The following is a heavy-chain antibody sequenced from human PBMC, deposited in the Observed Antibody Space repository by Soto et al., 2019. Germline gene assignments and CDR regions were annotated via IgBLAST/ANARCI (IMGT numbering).Heavy chain of an antibody. Sequence: DSVKDSWKASGVTFSNYGLNWVRQAPGQGLEWMGWVSANNGHTKYAQNLQGRVSMTTDTSTSTAYMELRGLTFDDTAVYYCAIGIASVTAKQLFYYYGMDVSGQGSTATVSS. CDR1: GVTFSNYG. V-gene: IGHV1-18*01. D-gene: IGHD3-10*01. CDR3: AIGIASVTAKQLFYYYGMDV. J-gene: IGHJ6*02. CDR2: VSANNGHT.